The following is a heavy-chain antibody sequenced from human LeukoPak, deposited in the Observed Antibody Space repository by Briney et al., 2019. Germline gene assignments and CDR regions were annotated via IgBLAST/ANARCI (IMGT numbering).Heavy chain of an antibody. V-gene: IGHV3-23*01. J-gene: IGHJ4*01. CDR1: GFTFSSYA. D-gene: IGHD3-3*01. CDR3: AKGSGFLEWLLPDY. Sequence: GGSLRLSCAASGFTFSSYAMSWVRQAPGKGLEWVSAISGSGGSTYYADSVKGRFTISRDNSKNTLYLQMNSLRAEDTAVYYCAKGSGFLEWLLPDYWGHGALVTVSS. CDR2: ISGSGGST.